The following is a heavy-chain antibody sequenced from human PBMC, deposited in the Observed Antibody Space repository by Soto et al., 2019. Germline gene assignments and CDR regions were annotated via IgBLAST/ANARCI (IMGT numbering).Heavy chain of an antibody. CDR1: GGFLSESY. D-gene: IGHD3-16*01. Sequence: SETLSLTCAVYGGFLSESYWTWIRQPPGKGLEWIGETNHVGGTNYNPSLKSRVTMSVDTSQNQFSLRLISVTAADTAMYFCVRIRYQLPSSVLWLDPWGQGTPVTVSS. CDR2: TNHVGGT. CDR3: VRIRYQLPSSVLWLDP. J-gene: IGHJ5*02. V-gene: IGHV4-34*01.